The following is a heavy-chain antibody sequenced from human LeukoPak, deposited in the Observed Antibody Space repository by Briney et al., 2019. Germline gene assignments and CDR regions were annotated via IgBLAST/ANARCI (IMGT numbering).Heavy chain of an antibody. J-gene: IGHJ5*02. CDR2: IYHSGST. Sequence: SGTLSLTCAVSGGSISSSNWWSWVRQPPGKGLGWIGEIYHSGSTNYNPSLKSRVTISVDKSKNQFSLKLSSVTAADTAVYYCARDLGLHPNWFDPWGQGTLVTVSS. CDR3: ARDLGLHPNWFDP. D-gene: IGHD1-7*01. CDR1: GGSISSSNW. V-gene: IGHV4-4*02.